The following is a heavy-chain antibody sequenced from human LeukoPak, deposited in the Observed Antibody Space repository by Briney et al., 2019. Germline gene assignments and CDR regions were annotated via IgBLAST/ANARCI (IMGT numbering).Heavy chain of an antibody. J-gene: IGHJ6*03. D-gene: IGHD2-2*02. Sequence: GASVKVSCKASGYTFTSYYMHWVRQAPGQGLEWMGIINPSGGSTSYAQKFQGRVTMTRDMSTSTVYMELSSLRSEDTAVYYCARRGYCSSTSCYSRYYYMDVWGKGTTVTVSS. CDR3: ARRGYCSSTSCYSRYYYMDV. V-gene: IGHV1-46*01. CDR2: INPSGGST. CDR1: GYTFTSYY.